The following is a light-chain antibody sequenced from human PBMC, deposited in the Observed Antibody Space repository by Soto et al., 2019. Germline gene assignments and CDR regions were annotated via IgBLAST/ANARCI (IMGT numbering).Light chain of an antibody. Sequence: EIVLTQSPGTLSLPPGERATLSCRASQSVSSSYLAWYQQKPGQAPRLLIYGASSRATGIPDRFSGSGSGTDFTLTISRLEPEDFAVYYCHQYDSSPLTFGGGTKVEIK. CDR3: HQYDSSPLT. CDR2: GAS. J-gene: IGKJ4*01. CDR1: QSVSSSY. V-gene: IGKV3-20*01.